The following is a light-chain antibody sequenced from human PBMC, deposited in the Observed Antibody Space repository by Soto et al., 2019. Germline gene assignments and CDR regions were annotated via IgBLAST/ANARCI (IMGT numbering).Light chain of an antibody. CDR3: QHYNSYSEA. J-gene: IGKJ1*01. V-gene: IGKV1-5*03. CDR1: QTISSW. CDR2: KAS. Sequence: IQMTQSPSTLSGSVGDRVTITGRASQTISSWLAWYQQKPGKGPKLLIYKASTLKSGVTSRFSGSGSGTEFTLTISSLQPDDFATYYCQHYNSYSEAFGPGTKVDIK.